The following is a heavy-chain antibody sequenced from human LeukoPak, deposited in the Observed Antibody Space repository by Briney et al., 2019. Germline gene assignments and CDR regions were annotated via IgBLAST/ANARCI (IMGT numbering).Heavy chain of an antibody. J-gene: IGHJ4*02. CDR3: ARAYDSTGYYSPFDY. V-gene: IGHV1-46*01. D-gene: IGHD3-22*01. Sequence: ASVKVSCKASGYTFTNYHIHWVRQAPGQGLEWLGIINPSGGGTSYAQQFQGRVTMTRDMSTSTVYMELSSLRSEDTAVYFCARAYDSTGYYSPFDYWGQGTLVTVSS. CDR1: GYTFTNYH. CDR2: INPSGGGT.